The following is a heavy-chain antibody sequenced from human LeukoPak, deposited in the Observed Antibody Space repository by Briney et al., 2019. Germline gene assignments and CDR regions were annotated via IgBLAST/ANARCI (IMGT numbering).Heavy chain of an antibody. CDR1: GGSISSGSYY. V-gene: IGHV4-61*02. CDR3: ARAYDSSGYCRYFDL. J-gene: IGHJ2*01. Sequence: SETLSLTCTVSGGSISSGSYYWSWIRQPAGKGLEWIGRIYTSGSTNYNPSLKSRVTISVDTSKNQFSLKLSSVTAADTAVYYCARAYDSSGYCRYFDLWGRGTLVTVSS. D-gene: IGHD3-22*01. CDR2: IYTSGST.